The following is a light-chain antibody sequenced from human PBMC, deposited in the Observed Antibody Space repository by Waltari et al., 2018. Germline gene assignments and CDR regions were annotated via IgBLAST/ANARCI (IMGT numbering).Light chain of an antibody. CDR1: KLGDKY. Sequence: SYELTQPPSVSVSPGQTASITCSGAKLGDKYACWYQQKPGQSPWLVIYQDSKRRSGIPERFSGSNSGNTATLTISGTQAMDEADYYCQAWDSSTVVFGGGTKLTVL. CDR2: QDS. CDR3: QAWDSSTVV. V-gene: IGLV3-1*01. J-gene: IGLJ2*01.